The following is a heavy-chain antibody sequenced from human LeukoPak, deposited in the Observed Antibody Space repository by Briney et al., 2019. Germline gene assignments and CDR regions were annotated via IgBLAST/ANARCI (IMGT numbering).Heavy chain of an antibody. CDR1: GGSISSGGYS. D-gene: IGHD4-17*01. Sequence: SETLSLTCAVSGGSISSGGYSWSWIRLPPGKGLEWIGYIYHSGSTYYNPSLKSRVTISVDRSKNQFSLKLSSVTAADTAVYYCTMTTVTSGAFDIWGQGTMVTVSS. V-gene: IGHV4-30-2*01. J-gene: IGHJ3*02. CDR2: IYHSGST. CDR3: TMTTVTSGAFDI.